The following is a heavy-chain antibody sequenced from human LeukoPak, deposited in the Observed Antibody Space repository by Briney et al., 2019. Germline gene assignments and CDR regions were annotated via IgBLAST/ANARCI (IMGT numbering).Heavy chain of an antibody. J-gene: IGHJ2*01. CDR2: ISSSSSYI. D-gene: IGHD3-22*01. CDR1: GFTLWNYS. Sequence: GGSLRLSCAASGFTLWNYSMNWVHQAPGKGLEWVSSISSSSSYIYYADSMKGRFTISRDNAKNSLYLQMNSLRAEDTAVYYCARDLYYDGCGGYLWGRGTLVTVSS. CDR3: ARDLYYDGCGGYL. V-gene: IGHV3-21*06.